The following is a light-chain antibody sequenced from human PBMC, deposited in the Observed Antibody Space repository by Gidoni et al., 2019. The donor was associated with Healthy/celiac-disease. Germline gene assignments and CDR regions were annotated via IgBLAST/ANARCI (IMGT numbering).Light chain of an antibody. Sequence: EIVLTQSPGTLSLSPGERATLSCRASQSVSSSYLAWYQQKPGQAPRFLIYGASSSGSGTDFTLTISRLEPEDFAVYYCQQYGSSPLWTFGQGTKVEIK. CDR2: GAS. V-gene: IGKV3-20*01. CDR1: QSVSSSY. CDR3: QQYGSSPLWT. J-gene: IGKJ1*01.